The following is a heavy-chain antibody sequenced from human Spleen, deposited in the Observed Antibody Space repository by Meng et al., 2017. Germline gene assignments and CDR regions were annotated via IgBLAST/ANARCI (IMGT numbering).Heavy chain of an antibody. D-gene: IGHD6-19*01. CDR2: INPNSGGT. CDR3: GIAVAGYFDY. Sequence: QVQLVQSGAEVKKPGASVKVSCKASGYTFTGYLMHWVRQAPGQGLEWMGRINPNSGGTNYAEKFRGRVTMTRDTSISTAYMELSRLRSDDTAVYYCGIAVAGYFDYWGQGTLVTVSS. V-gene: IGHV1-2*06. J-gene: IGHJ4*02. CDR1: GYTFTGYL.